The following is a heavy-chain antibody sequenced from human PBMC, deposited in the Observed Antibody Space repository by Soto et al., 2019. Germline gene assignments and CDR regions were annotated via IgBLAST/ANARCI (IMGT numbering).Heavy chain of an antibody. J-gene: IGHJ5*02. CDR2: IWYDGSNK. V-gene: IGHV3-33*01. D-gene: IGHD6-13*01. Sequence: QVQLVESGGGVVQPGRSLRLSCAASGFTFSSYGMHWVRQAPGKGLEWVAVIWYDGSNKYYADSVKGRFTISRDNSKNTLYLQMNSLRAEDTAVYYCARDLTGIAAAGPGLRFDPWGQGTLVTVSS. CDR1: GFTFSSYG. CDR3: ARDLTGIAAAGPGLRFDP.